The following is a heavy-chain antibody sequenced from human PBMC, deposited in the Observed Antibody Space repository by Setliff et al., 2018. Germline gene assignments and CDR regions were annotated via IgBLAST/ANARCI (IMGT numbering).Heavy chain of an antibody. J-gene: IGHJ5*02. Sequence: ASVKVSCKASGYRFTTYGINWVRQAPGQGLEWMGWISPYNGNTKYAQKFQGRVTMTADTSTSTAYMELRSLRFDDTAVYYCARDILLVEGVSVTGCWFDPWGQGALGTV. D-gene: IGHD3-9*01. CDR1: GYRFTTYG. V-gene: IGHV1-18*01. CDR3: ARDILLVEGVSVTGCWFDP. CDR2: ISPYNGNT.